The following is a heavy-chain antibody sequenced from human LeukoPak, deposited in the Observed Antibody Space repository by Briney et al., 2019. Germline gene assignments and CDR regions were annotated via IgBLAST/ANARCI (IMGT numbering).Heavy chain of an antibody. CDR3: ARDPRNVGLAP. V-gene: IGHV3-74*01. CDR1: GFTFSSYA. Sequence: GGSLRLSCAASGFTFSSYAMYWVRQAPGKGLMYISRNNGDGSTTNYADVVKGRFTMSRDNVKNTLYLQMNSPRVEDTAVYYCARDPRNVGLAPWGQGTLVTVSS. J-gene: IGHJ5*02. D-gene: IGHD2-15*01. CDR2: NNGDGSTT.